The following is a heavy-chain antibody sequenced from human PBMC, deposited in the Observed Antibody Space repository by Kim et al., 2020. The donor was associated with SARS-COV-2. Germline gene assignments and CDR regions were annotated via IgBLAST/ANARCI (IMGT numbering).Heavy chain of an antibody. D-gene: IGHD3-10*01. V-gene: IGHV3-7*01. CDR1: GFTFSSYW. J-gene: IGHJ4*02. Sequence: EGSLRLSCAVSGFTFSSYWMSWVRQAPGKGLEWVANIKGDGSETNYVDSAKGRFTISRDNAKNSLYLQMSSLRAEDTAVYYCVRDYGQPSWGQGTLVTVS. CDR3: VRDYGQPS. CDR2: IKGDGSET.